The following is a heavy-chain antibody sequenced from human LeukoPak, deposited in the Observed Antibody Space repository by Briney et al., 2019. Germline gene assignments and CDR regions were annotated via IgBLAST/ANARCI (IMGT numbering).Heavy chain of an antibody. J-gene: IGHJ4*02. CDR1: GYAFTSFD. V-gene: IGHV1-8*01. CDR2: MKPNSGNT. CDR3: ARYNYYYDNSGHYVSSEFDL. D-gene: IGHD3-22*01. Sequence: ASVKVSCKASGYAFTSFDINWVRQATGHAPEWMGWMKPNSGNTGYAQKFQGRVTMTRDTSRSTACLELSSLRSEDTAVYYCARYNYYYDNSGHYVSSEFDLWGQGTLVTVSS.